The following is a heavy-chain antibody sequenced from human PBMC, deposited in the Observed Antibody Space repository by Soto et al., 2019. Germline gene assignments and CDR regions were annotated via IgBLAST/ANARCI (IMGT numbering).Heavy chain of an antibody. V-gene: IGHV3-11*01. D-gene: IGHD1-1*01. CDR2: ITFSGNTL. Sequence: QVQLMESGGGLVKPGGSLRLSCAASGFTFSDYYMSWIRQAPGKGLEWISYITFSGNTLYYADSLKGRFTISRDNANNSLYLQMNRLRAEDTAVYYCARASWRETTGMDVWGQGTTVDVSS. J-gene: IGHJ6*02. CDR3: ARASWRETTGMDV. CDR1: GFTFSDYY.